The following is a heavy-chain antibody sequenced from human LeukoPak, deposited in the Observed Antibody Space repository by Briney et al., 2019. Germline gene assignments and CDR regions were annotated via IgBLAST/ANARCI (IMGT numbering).Heavy chain of an antibody. D-gene: IGHD3-22*01. CDR3: ARGEGLQMIVVPFDI. Sequence: ASVKVSCKAFGYTFSNYYIHWVRKTPGQGLEWMGISDPSGDSTGYALKFQGRVTMTRDTSTNTVYKELSSLRSDDTAIYYCARGEGLQMIVVPFDIWGQGTMVTVSS. J-gene: IGHJ3*02. V-gene: IGHV1-46*01. CDR2: SDPSGDST. CDR1: GYTFSNYY.